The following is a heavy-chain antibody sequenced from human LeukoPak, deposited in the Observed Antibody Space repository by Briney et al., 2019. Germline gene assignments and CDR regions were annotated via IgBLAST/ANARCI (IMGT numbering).Heavy chain of an antibody. Sequence: GGSLRLSCAASGFTFSDYYMNWIRRAPGKGLEWVSYISSSGSTIYYADSVKGRFTISRDNARNSLYLQMNSLRAEDTAVYYCARDSSGWYHWFDPWGQGTLVTVSS. CDR3: ARDSSGWYHWFDP. CDR1: GFTFSDYY. J-gene: IGHJ5*02. CDR2: ISSSGSTI. V-gene: IGHV3-11*04. D-gene: IGHD6-19*01.